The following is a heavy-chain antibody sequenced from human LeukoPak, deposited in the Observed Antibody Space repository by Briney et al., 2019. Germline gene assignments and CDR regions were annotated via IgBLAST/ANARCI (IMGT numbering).Heavy chain of an antibody. CDR3: ARHRLISSSLPWFDP. CDR2: IYPGDSDT. J-gene: IGHJ5*02. V-gene: IGHV5-51*01. D-gene: IGHD6-13*01. Sequence: GESLKISCKGSGYSFTSYWIGWVRQMPGKGLEWMGIIYPGDSDTGYSPSFQGQVTISADKSISTACLQWSSLKASDTAMYYCARHRLISSSLPWFDPWGQGTLVTVSS. CDR1: GYSFTSYW.